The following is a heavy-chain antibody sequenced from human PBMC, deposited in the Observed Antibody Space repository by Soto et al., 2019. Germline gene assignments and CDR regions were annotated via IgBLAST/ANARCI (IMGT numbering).Heavy chain of an antibody. J-gene: IGHJ5*02. CDR3: ARGRLRRSCSSTSCYSYWFDP. CDR1: GYTFTSYD. V-gene: IGHV1-8*01. D-gene: IGHD2-2*01. CDR2: MNPNSGNT. Sequence: ASVKVTCKASGYTFTSYDISWVRQATGQGLEWMGWMNPNSGNTGYAQKFQGRVTMTRNTSISTAYMELSSLRSEDTAVYYCARGRLRRSCSSTSCYSYWFDPWGQGTLVTVSS.